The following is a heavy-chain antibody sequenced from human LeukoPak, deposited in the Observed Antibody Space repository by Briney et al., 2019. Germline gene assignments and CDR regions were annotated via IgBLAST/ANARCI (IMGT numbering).Heavy chain of an antibody. CDR3: ARQGSGNYLSPVNY. V-gene: IGHV4-39*01. D-gene: IGHD1-26*01. CDR2: IYYSGSN. CDR1: GGSISSSRYY. Sequence: SETLSLTCTVSGGSISSSRYYWGWIRQPPGKGLEGIGTIYYSGSNYYNPALKGRITTSVATSKNQFSLKLSSVTAADPAVYYCARQGSGNYLSPVNYWGQGTLVTVSS. J-gene: IGHJ4*02.